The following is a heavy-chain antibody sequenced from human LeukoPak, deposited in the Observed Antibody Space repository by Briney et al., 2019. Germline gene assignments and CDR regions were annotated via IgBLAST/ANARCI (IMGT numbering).Heavy chain of an antibody. D-gene: IGHD6-19*01. J-gene: IGHJ4*02. CDR2: IFPRDSDT. V-gene: IGHV5-51*01. CDR1: GYTFTSYW. Sequence: GESLKISCKGSGYTFTSYWIGWVRQMPGKGLEWMGIIFPRDSDTRYSPSFQGQVTISADKTISTAYLQWSSLKASDTAMYYRTRHTNSGCDYWGQGTLVTVSS. CDR3: TRHTNSGCDY.